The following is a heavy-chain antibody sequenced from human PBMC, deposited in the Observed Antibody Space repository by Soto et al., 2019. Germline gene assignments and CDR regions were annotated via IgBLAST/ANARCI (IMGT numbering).Heavy chain of an antibody. Sequence: PGGSLRLSCAASGFTFSNSAMSWVRQAPEKGQDWVSSISDSGVSTYYADSVKGRFTISRDNSKNTLHLQMNSLRAEDMAVYYCARDRYYYGSGSYYTLKNQYYMDVWGKGTTVTVSS. CDR3: ARDRYYYGSGSYYTLKNQYYMDV. V-gene: IGHV3-23*01. CDR1: GFTFSNSA. CDR2: ISDSGVST. J-gene: IGHJ6*03. D-gene: IGHD3-10*01.